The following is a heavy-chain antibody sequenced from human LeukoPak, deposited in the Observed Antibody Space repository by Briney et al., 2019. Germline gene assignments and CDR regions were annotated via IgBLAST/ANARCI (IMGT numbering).Heavy chain of an antibody. CDR3: ARSPVVGATRFDY. D-gene: IGHD1-26*01. CDR2: ISSSSSYI. V-gene: IGHV3-21*01. J-gene: IGHJ4*02. CDR1: GFTFSSYS. Sequence: PGGSLRLSCAASGFTFSSYSMNWVRQAPGKGLEWVSSISSSSSYIYYADSVKGRFTISRDNAKNSLYLQMNSLRAEDTAVHYCARSPVVGATRFDYWGQGTLVTVSS.